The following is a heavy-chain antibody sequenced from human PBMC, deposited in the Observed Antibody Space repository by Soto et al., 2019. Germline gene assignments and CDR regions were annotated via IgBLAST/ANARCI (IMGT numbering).Heavy chain of an antibody. D-gene: IGHD4-17*01. CDR3: ASTTGTTKGDY. Sequence: GASVKVSCKASGYSFTNYGINWVRQAPGQGLEWMGGISPYDGNTNYAQKFQGRVTMTTDTSTSTVYMELRSLRSDDTSVYYCASTTGTTKGDYWGQGTLVTVSS. J-gene: IGHJ4*02. CDR2: ISPYDGNT. CDR1: GYSFTNYG. V-gene: IGHV1-18*01.